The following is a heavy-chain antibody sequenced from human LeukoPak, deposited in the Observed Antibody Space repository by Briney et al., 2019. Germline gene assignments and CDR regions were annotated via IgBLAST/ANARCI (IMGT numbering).Heavy chain of an antibody. V-gene: IGHV4-59*01. D-gene: IGHD6-19*01. J-gene: IGHJ4*02. CDR2: IYYSGST. CDR1: GGSISSYY. Sequence: SETLSLTCTVSGGSISSYYWSWIRQPPWKGLEWIGYIYYSGSTNYNPSLKSRVTISVDTSKNQFSLKLSSVTAADTAVYYCARTETYSSGWYDPFFDYWGQGILVTVSS. CDR3: ARTETYSSGWYDPFFDY.